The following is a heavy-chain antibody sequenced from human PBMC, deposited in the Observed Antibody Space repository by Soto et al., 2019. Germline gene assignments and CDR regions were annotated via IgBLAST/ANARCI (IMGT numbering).Heavy chain of an antibody. V-gene: IGHV3-23*01. Sequence: PGGSLRLSCAASGFTFSSYAMIWVRQAPGKGLEWVSAISGSGGSTYYADSVKGRFTISRDNSKNTLYLQMNSLRAEDTAVYYCAKPRRGSSYAFDIWGQGTMVTVSS. CDR1: GFTFSSYA. J-gene: IGHJ3*02. CDR2: ISGSGGST. CDR3: AKPRRGSSYAFDI. D-gene: IGHD6-6*01.